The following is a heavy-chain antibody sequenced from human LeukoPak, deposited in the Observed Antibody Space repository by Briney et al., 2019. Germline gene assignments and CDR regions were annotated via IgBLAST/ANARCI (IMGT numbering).Heavy chain of an antibody. CDR2: IYYSGGT. CDR1: GGSISSYY. CDR3: ARSTDGYSSSWYVDY. J-gene: IGHJ4*02. V-gene: IGHV4-59*01. D-gene: IGHD6-13*01. Sequence: SETLSLTCTVSGGSISSYYWSWIRQPPGKGLEWIGYIYYSGGTNYNPSLKSRVTISVDTSKNQFSLKLSSVTAADTAVYYWARSTDGYSSSWYVDYWGQGTLVTVSS.